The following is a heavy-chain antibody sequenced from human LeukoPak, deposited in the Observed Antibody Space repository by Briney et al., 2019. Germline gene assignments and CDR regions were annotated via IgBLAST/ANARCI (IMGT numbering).Heavy chain of an antibody. J-gene: IGHJ6*03. CDR2: IYTSGST. Sequence: PSETLSLTCTVSGGSISSGSYYWSWIRQPAGKGLEWIGRIYTSGSTNYNPSLKSRVTISVDTSKNQLSLKVRSVTAADTAVYYCARVINYYYMDVWGKGTTVTVSS. CDR3: ARVINYYYMDV. CDR1: GGSISSGSYY. V-gene: IGHV4-61*02.